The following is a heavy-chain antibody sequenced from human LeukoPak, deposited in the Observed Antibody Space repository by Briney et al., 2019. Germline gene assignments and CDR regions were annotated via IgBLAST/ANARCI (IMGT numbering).Heavy chain of an antibody. CDR2: IRYDGSNK. V-gene: IGHV3-30*02. CDR3: AKDKDSGSYYYYYGMDV. CDR1: GFTFSSYG. Sequence: GGSLRLSCAASGFTFSSYGMHWVRQAPGKGLEWVAFIRYDGSNKYYADPVKGRFTISRDNSKNTLYLQMNSLRAEDTALYYCAKDKDSGSYYYYYGMDVWGQGTTVTVSS. J-gene: IGHJ6*02. D-gene: IGHD1-26*01.